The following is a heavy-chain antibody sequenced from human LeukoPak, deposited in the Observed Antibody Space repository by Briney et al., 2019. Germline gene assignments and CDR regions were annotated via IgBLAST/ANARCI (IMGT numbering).Heavy chain of an antibody. Sequence: SETLSLTCTVSGGSISSYYWSWIRQPPGKGLEWIGYIYYSGSTNYNPSLKSRVTISVDTSKNQFSLKLSSVTAADTAVYHCARHWDGSGSYYPFDSWGQGTLVTVSS. J-gene: IGHJ4*02. CDR3: ARHWDGSGSYYPFDS. CDR2: IYYSGST. V-gene: IGHV4-59*08. D-gene: IGHD3-10*01. CDR1: GGSISSYY.